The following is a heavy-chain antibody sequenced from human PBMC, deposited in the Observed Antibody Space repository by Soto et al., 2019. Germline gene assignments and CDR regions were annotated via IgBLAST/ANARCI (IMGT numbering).Heavy chain of an antibody. J-gene: IGHJ4*02. V-gene: IGHV1-2*04. Sequence: GASVKVSCKASGYTFTGYYMHWVRQAPGQGLEWMGWINPNSGGTNYAQKFQGWVTMTRDTSISTAYMELSRLRSDDTAVYYCAIINSGWDTFDYWSQGTLVTVSS. CDR1: GYTFTGYY. D-gene: IGHD6-19*01. CDR3: AIINSGWDTFDY. CDR2: INPNSGGT.